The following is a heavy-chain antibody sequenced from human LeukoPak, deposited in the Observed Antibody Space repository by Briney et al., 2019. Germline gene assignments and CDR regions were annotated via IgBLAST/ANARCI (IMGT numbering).Heavy chain of an antibody. J-gene: IGHJ4*02. V-gene: IGHV1-69*04. CDR3: ARGSNYYDSSGYYLTHDY. CDR1: GGTFSSYA. Sequence: SVKVSCKASGGTFSSYAISWVRQAPGQGLEWMGRIIPILGIANYAQKFQGRVTITADKSTSTAYMELSSLRSEDTAVYYCARGSNYYDSSGYYLTHDYWGQGTLVTVSS. D-gene: IGHD3-22*01. CDR2: IIPILGIA.